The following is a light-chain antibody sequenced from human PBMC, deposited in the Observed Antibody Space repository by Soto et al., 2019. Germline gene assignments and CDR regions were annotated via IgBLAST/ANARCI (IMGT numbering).Light chain of an antibody. Sequence: EILLTQSPATLSLSPGERATLSCRASKNVSYFLSWYQQKPGQAPRLLIYDTSKRATGFPARFSGSGTGTDFTLTISSLEPDDFAVYYRPKPSSWPLTFGGRTQVDI. J-gene: IGKJ4*01. CDR3: PKPSSWPLT. CDR1: KNVSYF. CDR2: DTS. V-gene: IGKV3-11*01.